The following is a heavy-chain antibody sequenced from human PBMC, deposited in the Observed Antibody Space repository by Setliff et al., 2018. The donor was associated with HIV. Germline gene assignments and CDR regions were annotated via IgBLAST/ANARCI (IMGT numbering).Heavy chain of an antibody. CDR3: ARSRLTWEIDF. J-gene: IGHJ4*02. V-gene: IGHV4-34*01. CDR2: IDHTGRI. CDR1: GGSFSGYY. Sequence: SETLSLTCAVYGGSFSGYYWNWIRQAPRKGLEWIGEIDHTGRINYNPSLKSRVTMSVDASKNQFSLKLESVTAADRGVYYCARSRLTWEIDFWGQGKLVTVSS. D-gene: IGHD1-26*01.